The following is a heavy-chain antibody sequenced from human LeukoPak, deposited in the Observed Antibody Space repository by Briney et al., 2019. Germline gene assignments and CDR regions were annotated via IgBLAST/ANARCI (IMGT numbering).Heavy chain of an antibody. CDR3: ARGGVEDIVVVVAANGAFDI. Sequence: PGGSLRLSCAASGFTFSSYSMNWVRQAPGKGLERVSSISSSSSYIYYADSEKGRFTISRDNAKNSLYLQMNSLRAEDTAVYYCARGGVEDIVVVVAANGAFDIWGQGTMVTVSS. V-gene: IGHV3-21*01. CDR1: GFTFSSYS. D-gene: IGHD2-15*01. CDR2: ISSSSSYI. J-gene: IGHJ3*02.